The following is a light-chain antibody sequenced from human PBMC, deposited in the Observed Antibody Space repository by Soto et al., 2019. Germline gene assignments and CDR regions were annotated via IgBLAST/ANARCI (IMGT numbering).Light chain of an antibody. J-gene: IGKJ5*01. V-gene: IGKV1-12*01. CDR3: QQYNNWPPIT. Sequence: DIQMTQSPSSVSASVGDIVTITCRATQGISSWLAWYQQKPGKAPKLLIYAASSLQSGVPSRFSGSGSGTEFTLTISSLQSEDFAVYYCQQYNNWPPITFGQGTRLEIK. CDR1: QGISSW. CDR2: AAS.